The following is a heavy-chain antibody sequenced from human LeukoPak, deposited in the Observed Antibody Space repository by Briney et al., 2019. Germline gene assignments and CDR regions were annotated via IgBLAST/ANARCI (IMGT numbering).Heavy chain of an antibody. J-gene: IGHJ1*01. D-gene: IGHD2-15*01. CDR3: AKFGGGSYI. Sequence: PGGSLRLSCAASGLSFRDYTMTWVRQAPGKGLEWVSAISGNGASTFYADSVKGRFTISRDNPRNTLYLQVNSLRAEDTAVYYCAKFGGGSYIWGQGALVTVSS. CDR1: GLSFRDYT. CDR2: ISGNGAST. V-gene: IGHV3-23*01.